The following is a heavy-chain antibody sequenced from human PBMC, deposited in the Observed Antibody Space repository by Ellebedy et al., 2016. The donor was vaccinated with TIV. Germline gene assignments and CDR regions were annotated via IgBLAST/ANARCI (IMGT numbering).Heavy chain of an antibody. CDR1: GFTFSGSA. D-gene: IGHD1-20*01. V-gene: IGHV3-73*01. J-gene: IGHJ5*02. CDR2: IRSKVDNYAT. CDR3: TSGVTGSSKLDP. Sequence: GESLKISCAASGFTFSGSAVHWVRQASGKGLEWVGRIRSKVDNYATSYAASVRGRFTVSRDHSKNTAFLLMNSLKTEDTAVYYWTSGVTGSSKLDPWGQGTLVTVSS.